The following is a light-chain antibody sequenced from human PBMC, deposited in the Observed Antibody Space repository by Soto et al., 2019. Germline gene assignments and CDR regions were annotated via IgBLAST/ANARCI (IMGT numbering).Light chain of an antibody. CDR2: GAS. CDR1: QTIISNH. Sequence: EIVLTQSPGTLSLSPGERATLSCRASQTIISNHLAWYQQKPGQPPRLLIYGASRRATGIPDRVSGSGSGTDFTLTISRLEPEDFAVYYWQQYVSSPTTFGQGTKVEIK. CDR3: QQYVSSPTT. V-gene: IGKV3-20*01. J-gene: IGKJ1*01.